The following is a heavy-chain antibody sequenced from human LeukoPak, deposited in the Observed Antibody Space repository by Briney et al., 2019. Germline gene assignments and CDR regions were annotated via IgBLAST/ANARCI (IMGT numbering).Heavy chain of an antibody. Sequence: PSETLSLTCTVSGGSISSYYWSWIRQPPGKGLEWIWYIYYSGSTNYNPSLKSRVTISVDTSKNQFSLKLSSVTAADTAVYYCARQGTGTHRGLNWFDPWGQGTLVTVSS. J-gene: IGHJ5*02. V-gene: IGHV4-59*08. CDR2: IYYSGST. CDR3: ARQGTGTHRGLNWFDP. CDR1: GGSISSYY. D-gene: IGHD1-1*01.